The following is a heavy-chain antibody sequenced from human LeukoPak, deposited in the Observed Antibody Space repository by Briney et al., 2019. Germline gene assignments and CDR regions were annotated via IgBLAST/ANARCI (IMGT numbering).Heavy chain of an antibody. V-gene: IGHV3-21*01. D-gene: IGHD5-18*01. CDR2: ISSSSTSM. Sequence: PGGSLRLSCAASGFTLSIYSMNWVRQAPGKGLEWVSSISSSSTSMYYADSVKGRFTISRDNAKNSLYLQMNSLRAEDTAVYYCSRERGYSYGYSDYWGQGTLVTVSS. CDR3: SRERGYSYGYSDY. CDR1: GFTLSIYS. J-gene: IGHJ4*02.